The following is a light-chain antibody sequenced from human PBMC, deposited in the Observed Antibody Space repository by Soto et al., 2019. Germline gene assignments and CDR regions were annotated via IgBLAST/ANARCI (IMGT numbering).Light chain of an antibody. CDR3: QHYNSYSEA. CDR2: KAS. CDR1: QTISSW. J-gene: IGKJ5*01. Sequence: IPMTQSPSTLSGSVGDRVTITCRASQTISSWLAWYQQKPGKAPKLLIYKASTLKSGVPSRFSGSGSGTEFTLTISSLQPDDFATYYCQHYNSYSEAFGQGTLLDIK. V-gene: IGKV1-5*03.